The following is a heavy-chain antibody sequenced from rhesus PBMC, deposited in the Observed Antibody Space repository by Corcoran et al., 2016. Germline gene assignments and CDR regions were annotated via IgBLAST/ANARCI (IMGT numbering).Heavy chain of an antibody. J-gene: IGHJ3*01. CDR3: ARGVDYSSSPKGAFDF. Sequence: QLQLQESGPGLVKPSETLSLSCAVSGGSISSNYWSWIRQPPGTGLEWIGRISGRGGNHDYNPSLKSRVTLTTDTSENELSLKVTSVTAADTAVYYCARGVDYSSSPKGAFDFWGQGLRVTVSS. CDR2: ISGRGGNH. CDR1: GGSISSNY. D-gene: IGHD4-4*01. V-gene: IGHV4-173*01.